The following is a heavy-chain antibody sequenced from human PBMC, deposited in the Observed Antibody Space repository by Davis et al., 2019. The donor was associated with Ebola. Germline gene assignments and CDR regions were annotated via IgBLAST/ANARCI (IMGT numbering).Heavy chain of an antibody. CDR1: GFTFSSYA. D-gene: IGHD6-19*01. CDR3: ARVPSGWYYFDY. J-gene: IGHJ4*02. CDR2: ISSNGGST. Sequence: PGGSLRLSCAASGFTFSSYAMHWVRQAPGKGLEYVSAISSNGGSTYYANSVKGRFTISRDNSKNTLYLQMGSLRAEDMAVYYCARVPSGWYYFDYWGQGTLVSVSS. V-gene: IGHV3-64*01.